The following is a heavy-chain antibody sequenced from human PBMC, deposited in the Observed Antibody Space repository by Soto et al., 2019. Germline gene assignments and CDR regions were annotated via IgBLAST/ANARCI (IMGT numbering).Heavy chain of an antibody. CDR2: ISGSGGST. CDR3: AKPPYGDYGYYFDY. V-gene: IGHV3-23*01. CDR1: GFTFSSYA. J-gene: IGHJ4*02. D-gene: IGHD4-17*01. Sequence: VGSLRLSCAASGFTFSSYAMSWVRQAPGKGLEWVSAISGSGGSTYYADSVKGRFTISRDNSKNTLYLQMNSLRAEDTAVYYCAKPPYGDYGYYFDYWGQGTLVTVSS.